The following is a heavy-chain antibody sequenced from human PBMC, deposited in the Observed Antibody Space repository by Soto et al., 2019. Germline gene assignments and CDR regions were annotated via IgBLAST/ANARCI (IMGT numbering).Heavy chain of an antibody. J-gene: IGHJ5*02. Sequence: PSETLSLTCTVSGGSISSADYYWSWIRQPPGKGLEWIGYIYYSGSTYYTPSLKSRVTISVDTSKNQFSLKLSSVTAADTAVYYCARVGWELLRHWFDPWGQGTLVTVSS. CDR2: IYYSGST. CDR3: ARVGWELLRHWFDP. V-gene: IGHV4-30-4*01. CDR1: GGSISSADYY. D-gene: IGHD1-26*01.